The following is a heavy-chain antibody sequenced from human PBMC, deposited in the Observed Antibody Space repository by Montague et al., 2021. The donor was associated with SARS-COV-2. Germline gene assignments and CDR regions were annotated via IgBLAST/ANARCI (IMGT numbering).Heavy chain of an antibody. D-gene: IGHD1-14*01. J-gene: IGHJ3*01. CDR2: VYGGCPYL. Sequence: SLRLPCPVSGFTFSHYALSWVRQAPGKGLEWVSFVYGGCPYLYYSDSVKGRRTISRDDSENALYLQMSNLRAEDTAVYYCARGPVSDASDVWGQGTMVTVSS. CDR3: ARGPVSDASDV. CDR1: GFTFSHYA. V-gene: IGHV3-23*03.